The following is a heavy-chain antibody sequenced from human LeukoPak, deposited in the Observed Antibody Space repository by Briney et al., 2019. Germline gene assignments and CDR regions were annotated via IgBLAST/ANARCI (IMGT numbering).Heavy chain of an antibody. V-gene: IGHV4-39*07. CDR1: GFTFSSYA. J-gene: IGHJ4*02. CDR2: IYYSGST. D-gene: IGHD2-15*01. Sequence: GSLRLSCAASGFTFSSYAMSWVRQAPGKGLEWIGSIYYSGSTYYNPSLKSRVTISVDTSKNQFSLKLSSVTAADTAVYYCARDSSGYCSGGSCYRIPFDYWGQGTLVTVSS. CDR3: ARDSSGYCSGGSCYRIPFDY.